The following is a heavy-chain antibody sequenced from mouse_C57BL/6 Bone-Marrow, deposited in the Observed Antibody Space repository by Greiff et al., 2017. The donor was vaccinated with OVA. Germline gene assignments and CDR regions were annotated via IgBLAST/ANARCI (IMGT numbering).Heavy chain of an antibody. CDR3: ARAPDGSSLFDY. CDR1: GFTFSSYA. V-gene: IGHV5-4*01. J-gene: IGHJ2*01. D-gene: IGHD1-1*01. Sequence: EVQLVESGGGLVKPGGSLKLSCAASGFTFSSYAMSWVRQTPEKRLEWVATISDGGSYTYYPDNVKGRFTISRDNAKNNLYLQMSHLKSEDTAMYYCARAPDGSSLFDYWGQGTTLTVSS. CDR2: ISDGGSYT.